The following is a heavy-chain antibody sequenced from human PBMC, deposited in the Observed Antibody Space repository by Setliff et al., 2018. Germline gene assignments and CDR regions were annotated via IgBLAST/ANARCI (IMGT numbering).Heavy chain of an antibody. CDR1: GYTFTSYG. D-gene: IGHD6-13*01. Sequence: ASVKVSCKASGYTFTSYGISWVRQAPGQGLEWMVWISAYNGNTNYAQKLQGRVTMTTDTSTSTAYMELRSLRSDDTAVYYCARFSSSWYPSEPVQAFDIWGQGTMVTVSS. V-gene: IGHV1-18*01. CDR2: ISAYNGNT. CDR3: ARFSSSWYPSEPVQAFDI. J-gene: IGHJ3*02.